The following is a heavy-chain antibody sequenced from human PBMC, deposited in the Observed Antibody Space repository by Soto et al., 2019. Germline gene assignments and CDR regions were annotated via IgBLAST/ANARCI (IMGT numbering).Heavy chain of an antibody. CDR2: IIPVFGTA. CDR1: GVTFSSYA. D-gene: IGHD1-26*01. J-gene: IGHJ4*02. CDR3: AGGQTIAAGAPFHY. V-gene: IGHV1-69*12. Sequence: QVQLVQSGAEVKKPGSSVKVSCKASGVTFSSYAISWVRQAPGQGLEWMGGIIPVFGTANYAQKFQGRVTITAGESTSNAYMELSSRRSEDTAVYYCAGGQTIAAGAPFHYWGQGTLVTVSS.